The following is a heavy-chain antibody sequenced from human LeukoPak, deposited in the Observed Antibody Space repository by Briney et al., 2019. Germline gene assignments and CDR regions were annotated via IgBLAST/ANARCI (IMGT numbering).Heavy chain of an antibody. D-gene: IGHD2-2*01. CDR3: ARGSSTSCFDY. J-gene: IGHJ4*02. CDR2: IYYSGST. CDR1: GGSISSHY. Sequence: SETLSLTCTVSGGSISSHYWSWIRQPPGKGLEWIGYIYYSGSTNYNPSLKSRVTISVDTSKNQFSLKLSSVTAADTAVYYCARGSSTSCFDYWGQGTLVTVSS. V-gene: IGHV4-59*11.